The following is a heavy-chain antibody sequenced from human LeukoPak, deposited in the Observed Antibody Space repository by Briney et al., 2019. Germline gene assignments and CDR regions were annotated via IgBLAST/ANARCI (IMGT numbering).Heavy chain of an antibody. CDR2: ISFDATKE. V-gene: IGHV3-30*04. CDR1: GFTFNKYD. J-gene: IGHJ4*02. D-gene: IGHD2-2*01. CDR3: ARKYTTSYYSIDY. Sequence: GSLRPSCAASGFTFNKYDMHWVRQAPGTGLDWVAFISFDATKEHYADSVKGRFTISRDNTKQTVYLQMNNLKPEDTALYYCARKYTTSYYSIDYWGQGTLVTVSS.